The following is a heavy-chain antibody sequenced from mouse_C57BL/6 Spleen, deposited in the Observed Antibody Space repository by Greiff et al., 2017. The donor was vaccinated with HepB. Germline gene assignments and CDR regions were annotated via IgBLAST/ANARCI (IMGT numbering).Heavy chain of an antibody. V-gene: IGHV2-2*01. J-gene: IGHJ4*01. CDR2: IWSGGST. D-gene: IGHD2-5*01. CDR3: ARGGYSKYYYAMDY. CDR1: GFSLTSYG. Sequence: QVQLQQSGPGLVQPSQSLSITCTVSGFSLTSYGVHWVRQSPGKGLEWLGVIWSGGSTDYNAAFISRLSISKDNSKSQVFFKMNSLQADDTAIYYCARGGYSKYYYAMDYWGQGTSVTVSS.